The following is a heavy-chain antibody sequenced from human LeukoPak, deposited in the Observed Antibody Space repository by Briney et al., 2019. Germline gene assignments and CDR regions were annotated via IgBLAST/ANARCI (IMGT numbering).Heavy chain of an antibody. D-gene: IGHD6-19*01. CDR1: GDSISRGDHY. V-gene: IGHV4-30-4*01. CDR3: ARVGAVVPGNDYYFDY. J-gene: IGHJ4*02. CDR2: IYHSGST. Sequence: SETLSLTCTVSGDSISRGDHYWSWRRQPPGKGLEWSGYIYHSGSTYFSPSIRSRLSISVDTSRNQFSLRLSSVTAADTAVYFCARVGAVVPGNDYYFDYWGQGTLVTVSS.